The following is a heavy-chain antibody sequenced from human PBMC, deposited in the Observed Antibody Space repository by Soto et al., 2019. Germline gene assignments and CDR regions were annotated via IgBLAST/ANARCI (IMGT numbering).Heavy chain of an antibody. CDR3: ARESYSGDVWSFDL. J-gene: IGHJ2*01. CDR2: AYSTGST. Sequence: QVHLQESGPGLVKPSETLSLTCTVSGGSITNHYWSWIRQPTGKELEWIGRAYSTGSTNYKPSLRSRVTMSLDTSKMQFSLQLTSVTAADTALYYCARESYSGDVWSFDLWGRGTLVTVSS. V-gene: IGHV4-4*07. CDR1: GGSITNHY. D-gene: IGHD6-19*01.